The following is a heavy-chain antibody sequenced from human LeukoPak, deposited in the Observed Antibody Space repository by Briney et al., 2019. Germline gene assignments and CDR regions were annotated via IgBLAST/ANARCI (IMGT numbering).Heavy chain of an antibody. CDR3: ARLTSSWSFDY. J-gene: IGHJ4*02. Sequence: GESLQISCKGSGYSFTNYWIGWVRQLPGKGLEWMGIISPDGSDTRYSPSFQGQVTISADKSITTAYLQWSSLKASDTAMYYCARLTSSWSFDYWGQGTLVTVS. V-gene: IGHV5-51*01. CDR1: GYSFTNYW. CDR2: ISPDGSDT. D-gene: IGHD6-13*01.